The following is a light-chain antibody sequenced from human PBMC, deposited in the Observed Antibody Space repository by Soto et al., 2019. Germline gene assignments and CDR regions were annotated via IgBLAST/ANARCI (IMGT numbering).Light chain of an antibody. J-gene: IGKJ3*01. Sequence: EIVLTQSPGTLSLSPGERATLSCRASQSIDSNYLAWYQQKPGQAPRLLIYGASSRATDIPDRFGGSGSGTDFTLTISRLEPEDFAVYYCQPYGSSPFTFGPGTKVDIK. CDR1: QSIDSNY. V-gene: IGKV3-20*01. CDR3: QPYGSSPFT. CDR2: GAS.